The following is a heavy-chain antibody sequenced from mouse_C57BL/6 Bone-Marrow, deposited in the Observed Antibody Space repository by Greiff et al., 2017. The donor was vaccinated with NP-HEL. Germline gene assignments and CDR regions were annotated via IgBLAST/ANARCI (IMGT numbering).Heavy chain of an antibody. D-gene: IGHD2-3*01. CDR2: IDPENGDT. V-gene: IGHV14-4*01. Sequence: VQLQQSGAELVRPGASVKLSCTASGFNIKDDYMHWVKQRPEQGLEWIGWIDPENGDTEYASKFQGKATITADTSSNTAYLQLSSLTSEDTAVYYCTTGDGYYLYAMDYWGQGTSVTVSS. CDR1: GFNIKDDY. CDR3: TTGDGYYLYAMDY. J-gene: IGHJ4*01.